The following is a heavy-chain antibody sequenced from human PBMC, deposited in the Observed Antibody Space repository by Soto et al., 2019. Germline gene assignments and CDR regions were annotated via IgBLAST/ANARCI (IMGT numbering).Heavy chain of an antibody. J-gene: IGHJ6*02. CDR2: IYYSGST. CDR3: ARRGGSSRYYYYGMDV. Sequence: SETLSLTCTVSGGSISSSRYYWGWIRQPPGKGLEWIGSIYYSGSTYYNPSLKSRVTISVDTSKNQFSLKLSSVTAADTAVYYCARRGGSSRYYYYGMDVWGQGTTVTVSS. D-gene: IGHD1-26*01. V-gene: IGHV4-39*01. CDR1: GGSISSSRYY.